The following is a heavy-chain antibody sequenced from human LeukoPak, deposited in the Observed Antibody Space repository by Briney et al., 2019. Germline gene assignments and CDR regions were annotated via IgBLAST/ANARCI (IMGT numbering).Heavy chain of an antibody. CDR1: GYTFTGYY. Sequence: ASVKVSCKASGYTFTGYYMHWVRQAPGQGLEWMGWIKPNSGGTNYAQKFQGWVTMTRDTSISTAYMELSRLRSDDTAVYYCARATSYDILPGYYSDWFDLWGQGTPVTVSS. V-gene: IGHV1-2*04. CDR2: IKPNSGGT. D-gene: IGHD3-9*01. CDR3: ARATSYDILPGYYSDWFDL. J-gene: IGHJ5*02.